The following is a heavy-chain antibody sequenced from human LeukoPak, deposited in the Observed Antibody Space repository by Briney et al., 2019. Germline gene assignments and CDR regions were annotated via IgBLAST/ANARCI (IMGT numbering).Heavy chain of an antibody. CDR3: ARYYCSTTSCYGRYFDY. V-gene: IGHV3-11*04. CDR1: GFTFSEYY. CDR2: ISSSGRTI. Sequence: GGSLRLSCTASGFTFSEYYMSWIRQAPGKGLEWVSYISSSGRTIYYADSVKGRFTISRDNAKNSLYLQMNSLRAEYTAVYYCARYYCSTTSCYGRYFDYWGQGTLVTVSS. D-gene: IGHD2-2*01. J-gene: IGHJ4*02.